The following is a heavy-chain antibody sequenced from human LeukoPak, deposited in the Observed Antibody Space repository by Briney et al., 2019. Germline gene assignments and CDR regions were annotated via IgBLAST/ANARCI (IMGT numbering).Heavy chain of an antibody. J-gene: IGHJ4*02. CDR1: GFTFSSYA. V-gene: IGHV3-49*04. D-gene: IGHD6-13*01. Sequence: PGGSLRLSCAASGFTFSSYAMSWVRQAPGKGLEWVGFIRSKTYGGATGYAASVKDTFTISRDDSKSVVYLQMNSLKTEDTAFYYCTRGVGQQLIPPDYWGQGTLVTVSS. CDR3: TRGVGQQLIPPDY. CDR2: IRSKTYGGAT.